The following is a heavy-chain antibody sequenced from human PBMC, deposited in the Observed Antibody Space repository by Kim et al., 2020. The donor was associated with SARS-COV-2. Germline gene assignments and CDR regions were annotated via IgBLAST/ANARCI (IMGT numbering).Heavy chain of an antibody. J-gene: IGHJ5*01. CDR3: ARGSVVTFYYYDSSGYWF. Sequence: SETLSLTCAVYGGSFSGYYWSWIRQPPGKGLEWIGEINHSGSTNYNPSLKSRVTISVDTSKNQFSRKLSSVTAADTAVYYCARGSVVTFYYYDSSGYWF. D-gene: IGHD3-22*01. V-gene: IGHV4-34*01. CDR2: INHSGST. CDR1: GGSFSGYY.